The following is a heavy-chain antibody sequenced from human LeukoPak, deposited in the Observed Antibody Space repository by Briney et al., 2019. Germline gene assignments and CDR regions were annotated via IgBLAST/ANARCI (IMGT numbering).Heavy chain of an antibody. V-gene: IGHV3-21*01. D-gene: IGHD3-10*01. CDR3: ARARGYSESGGYPVFDL. CDR2: ISSSSSYI. CDR1: GFTFSSYS. Sequence: GGSLRLSCAASGFTFSSYSMNWVRQAPGKGLEWVSSISSSSSYIYYADSVKGRFTISRDNAKNSLFLQMDGLRAEDTAVYYCARARGYSESGGYPVFDLWGQGALVTVSS. J-gene: IGHJ1*01.